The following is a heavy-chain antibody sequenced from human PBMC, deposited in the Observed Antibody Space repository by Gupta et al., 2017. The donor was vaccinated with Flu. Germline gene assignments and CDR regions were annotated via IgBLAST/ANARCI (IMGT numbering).Heavy chain of an antibody. Sequence: MSWVRQAPGKGLEWVSSISGTGGSAVYLDSVKGQFAISRDNSKNTLYLQMNSLRAEDTAVYFCAKERSAQLWLLTFDHWGQGALVTVSS. D-gene: IGHD5-18*01. J-gene: IGHJ4*02. V-gene: IGHV3-23*01. CDR2: ISGTGGSA. CDR3: AKERSAQLWLLTFDH.